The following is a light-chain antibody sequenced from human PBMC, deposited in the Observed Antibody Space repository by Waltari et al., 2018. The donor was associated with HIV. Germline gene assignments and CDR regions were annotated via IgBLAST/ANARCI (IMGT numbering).Light chain of an antibody. CDR1: SSNIGRNY. Sequence: QSVLTQPPSASGTPGQRVTISCSGSSSNIGRNYVYWYQQLPGTTPKLLIYRNNQRPSGVPDRFAGSKAGTSAFLASSGLRSEEEADYYCAAWDDSLIWVFGGGTKLTVL. CDR3: AAWDDSLIWV. J-gene: IGLJ3*02. CDR2: RNN. V-gene: IGLV1-47*01.